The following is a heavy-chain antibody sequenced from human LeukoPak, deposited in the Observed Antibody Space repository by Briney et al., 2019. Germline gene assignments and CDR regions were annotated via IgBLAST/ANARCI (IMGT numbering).Heavy chain of an antibody. CDR1: GFSLSTSGMR. V-gene: IGHV4-61*08. Sequence: SGPALVKPTQTLTLTCTFSGFSLSTSGMRGSWIRQPPVKGLEWIGYIYYSGSTNYNPALKSRVSITVDTSKNQFSLKPNSLTAADTAVYYCAREGTSLQDAFDIWGQGKMVTVSS. J-gene: IGHJ3*02. D-gene: IGHD3/OR15-3a*01. CDR3: AREGTSLQDAFDI. CDR2: IYYSGST.